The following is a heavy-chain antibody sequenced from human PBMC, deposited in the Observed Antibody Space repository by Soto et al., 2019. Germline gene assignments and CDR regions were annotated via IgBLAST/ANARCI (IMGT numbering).Heavy chain of an antibody. J-gene: IGHJ3*02. V-gene: IGHV3-21*01. CDR1: GFTFSSYS. CDR2: ISSSSSYI. D-gene: IGHD6-13*01. Sequence: PGGSLRLSCVVSGFTFSSYSMNWVRQAPGKGLEWVSSISSSSSYIYYADSVKGRFTISRDNAKKSLYLQMNSLRAEDTAVFYCARPRGIRDAFDIWGQGTMVTVSS. CDR3: ARPRGIRDAFDI.